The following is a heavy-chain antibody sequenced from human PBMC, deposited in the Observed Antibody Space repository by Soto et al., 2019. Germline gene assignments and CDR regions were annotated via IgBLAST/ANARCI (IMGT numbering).Heavy chain of an antibody. D-gene: IGHD6-19*01. CDR3: ARERSSGWDVDY. V-gene: IGHV1-8*01. CDR2: MNPNSGNT. Sequence: QVQLVQSGAEVKKPGASVKVSCKASGYTFTSYDINWVRQATGQGLEWMGWMNPNSGNTGYAQKFQGRVTMTRNTSISTAYIDLSSLRSEDTDVYYCARERSSGWDVDYWGQGTLVTVSS. J-gene: IGHJ4*02. CDR1: GYTFTSYD.